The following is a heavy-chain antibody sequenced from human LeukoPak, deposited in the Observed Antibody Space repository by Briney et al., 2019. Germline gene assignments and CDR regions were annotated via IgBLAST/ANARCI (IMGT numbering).Heavy chain of an antibody. D-gene: IGHD3-10*01. J-gene: IGHJ6*03. CDR1: GGTFSSYA. CDR2: IIPIFGTA. Sequence: ASVKVSCKASGGTFSSYAISWVRQAPGQGLEWMGGIIPIFGTANYAQKFQGRVTITADESTSTAYMELSSLRSEDTAVYYCARDLFGATGSYYYYYMDVWGQGTLVTVSS. CDR3: ARDLFGATGSYYYYYMDV. V-gene: IGHV1-69*13.